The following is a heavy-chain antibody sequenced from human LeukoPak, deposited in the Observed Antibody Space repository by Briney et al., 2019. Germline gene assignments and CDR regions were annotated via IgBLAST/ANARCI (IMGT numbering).Heavy chain of an antibody. CDR3: ARVNEVYYSYGIDV. CDR1: GGSISSGGYS. J-gene: IGHJ6*02. Sequence: PSETLSLTCADSGGSISSGGYSWSWIRQPPGTGLEWIGYIYHSGNTYYNPSLKSRVTISIDRSRNQFSLKLNSVTAADTAVYYCARVNEVYYSYGIDVWGQGTTVTVSS. V-gene: IGHV4-30-2*01. CDR2: IYHSGNT.